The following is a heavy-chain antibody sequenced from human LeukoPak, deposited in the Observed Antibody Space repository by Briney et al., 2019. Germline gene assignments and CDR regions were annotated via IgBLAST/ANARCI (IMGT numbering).Heavy chain of an antibody. D-gene: IGHD5-24*01. Sequence: PGRSLRLSCAASGFTFSDYYMSWIRQAPGKGLEWVSYISSSGSTIYYADSVKGRFTISRDNAKNTLYLQMNSLRAEDTAVYYCARGTWATLYYYYMDVWGKGTTVTVSS. CDR1: GFTFSDYY. V-gene: IGHV3-11*04. CDR3: ARGTWATLYYYYMDV. CDR2: ISSSGSTI. J-gene: IGHJ6*03.